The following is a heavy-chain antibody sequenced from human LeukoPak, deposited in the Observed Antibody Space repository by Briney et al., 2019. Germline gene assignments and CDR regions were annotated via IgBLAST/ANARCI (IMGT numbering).Heavy chain of an antibody. V-gene: IGHV3-30*04. D-gene: IGHD3-22*01. CDR1: GFTFSSYA. CDR2: ISYDGSNK. CDR3: ARDMDYYDSSGYSY. J-gene: IGHJ4*02. Sequence: GGSLRLSCAASGFTFSSYAMHWVRQAPGKGLEWVAVISYDGSNKYYADSVKGRFTISRDNSKNTLYLQMNSLRAEDTAVYYRARDMDYYDSSGYSYWGQGTLVTVSS.